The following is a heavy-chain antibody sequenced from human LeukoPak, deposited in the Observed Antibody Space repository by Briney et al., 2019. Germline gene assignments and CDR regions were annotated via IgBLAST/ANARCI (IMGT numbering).Heavy chain of an antibody. J-gene: IGHJ4*02. CDR2: IRSKANSYAT. D-gene: IGHD6-13*01. Sequence: PGGSLGLSCTASGFTFSGSGMRWVRQASGKGLEWVGRIRSKANSYATAYAASVKGRFTISRDDSKNTAYLQMNSLKTEDTAVYYCTSAIAAAGNWGQGTLVTVSS. CDR1: GFTFSGSG. CDR3: TSAIAAAGN. V-gene: IGHV3-73*01.